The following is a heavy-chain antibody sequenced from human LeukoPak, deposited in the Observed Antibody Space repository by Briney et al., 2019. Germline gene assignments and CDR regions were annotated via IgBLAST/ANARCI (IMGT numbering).Heavy chain of an antibody. D-gene: IGHD1-20*01. CDR3: ARDPGITGTSY. CDR1: GFTFSSYE. Sequence: GGSLRLSCAASGFTFSSYEMNWVRQAPGKGLEWVSYISGSGSTRYYTDSVKGRFTISRDNAKNSLYLQMISLRAEDTAVYYCARDPGITGTSYWGQGTLVTVSS. CDR2: ISGSGSTR. J-gene: IGHJ4*02. V-gene: IGHV3-48*03.